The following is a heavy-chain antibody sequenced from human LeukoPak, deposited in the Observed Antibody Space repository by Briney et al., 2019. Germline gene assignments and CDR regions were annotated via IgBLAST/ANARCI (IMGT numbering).Heavy chain of an antibody. CDR3: ARDMGVFDVLRYFDWLSVTGCLDY. V-gene: IGHV3-30-3*01. D-gene: IGHD3-9*01. J-gene: IGHJ4*02. Sequence: GRSLRLSCAASGFTFSSYAMHWVRQAPGKGLEWVAVISYDGSNKYYADSVKGRFTISRDNSKNTLYLQMNSLRAEDTAVYYCARDMGVFDVLRYFDWLSVTGCLDYWGQGTLVTVSS. CDR1: GFTFSSYA. CDR2: ISYDGSNK.